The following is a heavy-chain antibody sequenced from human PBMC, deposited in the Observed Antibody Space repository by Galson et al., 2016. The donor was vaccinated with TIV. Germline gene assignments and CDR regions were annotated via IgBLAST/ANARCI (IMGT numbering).Heavy chain of an antibody. CDR1: GDTFASYA. J-gene: IGHJ6*03. CDR3: ARVRFGELSGYYYYMDV. D-gene: IGHD3-10*01. V-gene: IGHV1-69*13. Sequence: SVKVSCKASGDTFASYAFSWVRRAPGQGLEVMGRIIPILGSSDYAQRFQGRVTIIADASTSTVYMELRSLRSEDTAMYYCARVRFGELSGYYYYMDVWGKGTTVTVSS. CDR2: IIPILGSS.